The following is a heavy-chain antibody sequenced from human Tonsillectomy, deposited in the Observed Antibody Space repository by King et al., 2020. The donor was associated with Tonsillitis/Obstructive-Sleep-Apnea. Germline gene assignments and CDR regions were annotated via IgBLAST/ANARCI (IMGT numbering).Heavy chain of an antibody. CDR2: ISSSSSYI. J-gene: IGHJ6*03. Sequence: VQLVESGGGLVKPGGSLRLSCAASGFTFSSYSMNWVRQAPGKGLEWVSSISSSSSYIYYADSVKGRFTISRDNAKNSLYLQMNSLRAEDTAVYYCARENDFWSGYYYSHYYYMDVWGKGTTVTVSS. CDR1: GFTFSSYS. CDR3: ARENDFWSGYYYSHYYYMDV. V-gene: IGHV3-21*01. D-gene: IGHD3-3*01.